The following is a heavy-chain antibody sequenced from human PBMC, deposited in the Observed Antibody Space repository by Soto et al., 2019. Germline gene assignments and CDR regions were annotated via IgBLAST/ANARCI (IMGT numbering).Heavy chain of an antibody. V-gene: IGHV3-9*01. J-gene: IGHJ6*02. CDR1: GFTFDGYT. D-gene: IGHD5-12*01. CDR3: DPEIRVARTEGDYYGMDF. CDR2: ILWDSGSR. Sequence: EVQLVESGGALVQPGRSLRLSCEASGFTFDGYTMYWVRQAPGKGLEWVSSILWDSGSRGYAESVEGRFTISRDNAKNSLYLQMDGLRAEDTAIYYCDPEIRVARTEGDYYGMDFWGQGTTVIVS.